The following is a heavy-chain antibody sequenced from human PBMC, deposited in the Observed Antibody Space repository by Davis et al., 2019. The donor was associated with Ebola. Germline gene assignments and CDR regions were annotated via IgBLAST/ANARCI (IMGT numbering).Heavy chain of an antibody. V-gene: IGHV3-30*03. J-gene: IGHJ4*02. CDR1: GFTFSSYG. D-gene: IGHD3-22*01. CDR3: ARVHDSSGYYQRCFDY. CDR2: ISYDGSNK. Sequence: GESLKISCAASGFTFSSYGMHWVRQAPGKGLEWVAVISYDGSNKYYADSVKGRFTISRDNSKNTLYLQMNSLRAEDTAVYYCARVHDSSGYYQRCFDYWGQGTLVTVSS.